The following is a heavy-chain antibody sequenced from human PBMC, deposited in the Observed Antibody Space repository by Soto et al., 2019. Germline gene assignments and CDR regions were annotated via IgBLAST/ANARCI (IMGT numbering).Heavy chain of an antibody. V-gene: IGHV3-23*01. D-gene: IGHD2-15*01. Sequence: PGGSLRLSCAASGFTFSSYAMSWVRQAPGKGLEWVSAISGSGGSTYYADSVKGRFTISRDNSKNTLYLQMNSLRAEDTAVYYCAKDTGCSGGSCCSRPPDAFDIWGQGTMVTVSS. CDR1: GFTFSSYA. J-gene: IGHJ3*02. CDR3: AKDTGCSGGSCCSRPPDAFDI. CDR2: ISGSGGST.